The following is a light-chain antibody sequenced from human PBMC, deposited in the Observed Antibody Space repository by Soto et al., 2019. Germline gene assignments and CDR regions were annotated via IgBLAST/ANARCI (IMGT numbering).Light chain of an antibody. V-gene: IGKV1-5*02. J-gene: IGKJ1*01. CDR1: QSISTQ. CDR3: QQYDSYST. CDR2: GAF. Sequence: DTQRSQSASTLSASVCARVTIICLASQSISTQLAWYQQKPGKAPKRLISGAFSLESGVPSRFSGSGSGTEFALTISSLQPDDFATYYCQQYDSYSTVGQGTKVEI.